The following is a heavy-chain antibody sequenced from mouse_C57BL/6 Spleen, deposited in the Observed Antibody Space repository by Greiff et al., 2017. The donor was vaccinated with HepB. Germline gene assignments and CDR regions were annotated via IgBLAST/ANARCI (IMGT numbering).Heavy chain of an antibody. CDR1: GYTFTDYY. Sequence: EVQLQQSGPELVKPGASVKISCKASGYTFTDYYMNWVKQSHGKSLEWIGDINPNNGGTSYNQKFKGKATLTVDKSSSTAYMELRSLTSEDSAVYYCARRVGGYFDVWGTGTTVTVSS. CDR3: ARRVGGYFDV. V-gene: IGHV1-26*01. CDR2: INPNNGGT. J-gene: IGHJ1*03.